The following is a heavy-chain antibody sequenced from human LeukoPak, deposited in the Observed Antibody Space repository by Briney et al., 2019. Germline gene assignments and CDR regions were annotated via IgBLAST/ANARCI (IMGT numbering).Heavy chain of an antibody. J-gene: IGHJ4*02. D-gene: IGHD3-3*01. CDR2: ISSSSSYI. Sequence: GGSLTLSCAASGFTFSSYSMKWVRQAPGKGLEWVSSISSSSSYIHYADSVKGRFTISRDNAKNSLYLQMDSLRVEDTAVYYCARTHIPQYDFWTASIWGQGTPVAVSS. CDR3: ARTHIPQYDFWTASI. CDR1: GFTFSSYS. V-gene: IGHV3-21*01.